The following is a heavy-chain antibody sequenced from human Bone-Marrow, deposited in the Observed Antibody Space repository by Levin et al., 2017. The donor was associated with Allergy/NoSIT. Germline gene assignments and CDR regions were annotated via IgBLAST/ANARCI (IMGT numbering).Heavy chain of an antibody. Sequence: HAGGSLRLSCAASGFTFSSYAMTWVRQAPGKGLEWVSAISGSGGSTYYADSVKGRFTISRDNSKNTLYLQMNSLRAEDTAVYYCAKEAPPLYYDFWSGYYYFDDWGQGTLVTVSS. CDR2: ISGSGGST. J-gene: IGHJ4*02. D-gene: IGHD3-3*01. CDR3: AKEAPPLYYDFWSGYYYFDD. CDR1: GFTFSSYA. V-gene: IGHV3-23*01.